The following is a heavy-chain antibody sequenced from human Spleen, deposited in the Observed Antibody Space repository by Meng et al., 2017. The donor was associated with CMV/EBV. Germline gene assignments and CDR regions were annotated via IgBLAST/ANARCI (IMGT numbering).Heavy chain of an antibody. CDR3: VRDFNGGFDY. Sequence: LSCAASGFTFNIHGMHWVRQAAGKGLEWVSFIRNDGKDKYYGDSVKGRFTISRDNSKNTLDLQVSSLRVEDTALYYCVRDFNGGFDYWGQGTLVTVSS. CDR2: IRNDGKDK. CDR1: GFTFNIHG. V-gene: IGHV3-30*02. J-gene: IGHJ4*02. D-gene: IGHD7-27*01.